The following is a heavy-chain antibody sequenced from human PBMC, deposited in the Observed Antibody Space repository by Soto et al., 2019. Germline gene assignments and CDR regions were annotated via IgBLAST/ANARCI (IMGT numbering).Heavy chain of an antibody. CDR1: GFTFSSYG. CDR3: AKDKPRYSGSYITDY. CDR2: ISYDGSNK. V-gene: IGHV3-30*18. J-gene: IGHJ4*02. D-gene: IGHD1-26*01. Sequence: PGGSLRLSCAASGFTFSSYGMHWVRQAPGKGLEWVAVISYDGSNKYYADSVKGRFTISRDNSKNTLYLQMNSLRAEDTAVYYCAKDKPRYSGSYITDYWGQGTLVAVSS.